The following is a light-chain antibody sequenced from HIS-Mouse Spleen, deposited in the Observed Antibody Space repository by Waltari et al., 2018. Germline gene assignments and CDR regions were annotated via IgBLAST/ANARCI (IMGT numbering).Light chain of an antibody. V-gene: IGLV3-1*01. J-gene: IGLJ1*01. CDR2: QDS. CDR1: KLGDKY. Sequence: SYELTQPPSVSVSPGQTASITCSGDKLGDKYACWYQQKPGQSPVLVIYQDSKRPSGIPERFSGSNSGNTATLTISGTQAMDEADYYRQAWVSSTYVFGTGTKVTVL. CDR3: QAWVSSTYV.